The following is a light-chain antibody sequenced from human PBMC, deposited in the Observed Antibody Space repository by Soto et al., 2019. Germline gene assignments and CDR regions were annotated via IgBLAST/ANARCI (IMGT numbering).Light chain of an antibody. Sequence: QSVLTQPPSVSGAPGQRATISCTGRSSNIGAGYDVHWYQQLPGTAPKLLIYGNSNRPSGVPDRFSGSKSGTSASLAITGLQAEDEADSYCHSFDSSLCRPVLFGGVTKLTVL. CDR2: GNS. CDR3: HSFDSSLCRPVL. CDR1: SSNIGAGYD. J-gene: IGLJ2*01. V-gene: IGLV1-40*01.